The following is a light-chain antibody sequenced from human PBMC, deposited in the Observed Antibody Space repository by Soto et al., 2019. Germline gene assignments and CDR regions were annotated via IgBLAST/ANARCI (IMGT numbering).Light chain of an antibody. V-gene: IGKV3-11*01. CDR3: HQRSILPRT. Sequence: DIVLTQSPATLSLSPGDRATLSCRASQNISKYLAWYQQKPGQAPRLLIYTATNRAPGIPARFSGSGSGTDFTLTISSLEPEDFAVYYCHQRSILPRTFGQGTKVEIK. J-gene: IGKJ1*01. CDR2: TAT. CDR1: QNISKY.